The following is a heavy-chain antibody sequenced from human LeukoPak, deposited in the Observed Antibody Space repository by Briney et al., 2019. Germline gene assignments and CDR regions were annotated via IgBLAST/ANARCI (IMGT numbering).Heavy chain of an antibody. CDR2: IYYSGST. Sequence: SETLSLTCTVSGGSTSSYYWSWIRQPPGKGLEWIGYIYYSGSTNYNPSLKSRVTISVDTSKNQFSLKLSSVTAADTAVYYCARASGRLVPYFDYWGQGTLVTVSS. CDR3: ARASGRLVPYFDY. D-gene: IGHD3-9*01. V-gene: IGHV4-59*01. CDR1: GGSTSSYY. J-gene: IGHJ4*02.